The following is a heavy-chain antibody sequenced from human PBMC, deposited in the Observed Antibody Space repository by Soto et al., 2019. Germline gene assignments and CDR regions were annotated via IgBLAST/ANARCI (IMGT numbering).Heavy chain of an antibody. D-gene: IGHD4-17*01. CDR3: ARDESGDPFDS. V-gene: IGHV4-39*01. Sequence: QLQLQESGPGLVKPSETLSLTCSVSGGSISSGTHYWGWVRQPPGKGLEWIGSISYTGSTYYNPSLKSRVTISVYTSKNQFSLILTSVTAADTAVYYCARDESGDPFDSWGQGTLVTVSS. CDR2: ISYTGST. CDR1: GGSISSGTHY. J-gene: IGHJ4*02.